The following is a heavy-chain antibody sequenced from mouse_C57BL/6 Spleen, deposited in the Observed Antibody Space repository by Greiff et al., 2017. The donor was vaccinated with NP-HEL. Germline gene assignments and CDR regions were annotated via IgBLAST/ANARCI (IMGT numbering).Heavy chain of an antibody. CDR1: GYAFSSSW. CDR2: IYPGDGDT. V-gene: IGHV1-82*01. D-gene: IGHD2-2*01. CDR3: ARQVYYGSYYYAMDY. J-gene: IGHJ4*01. Sequence: QVQLKESGPELVKPGASVKISCKASGYAFSSSWMNWVKQRPGKGLEWIGRIYPGDGDTNYNGKFKGKATLTAYKSSRTAYMQLSCLTSEDSAVYFCARQVYYGSYYYAMDYWGQGTSVTVSS.